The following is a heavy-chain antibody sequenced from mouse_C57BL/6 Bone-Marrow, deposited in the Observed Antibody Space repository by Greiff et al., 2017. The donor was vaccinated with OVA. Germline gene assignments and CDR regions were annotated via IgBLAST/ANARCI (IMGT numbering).Heavy chain of an antibody. CDR1: GFSLTSYG. CDR2: IWGGGST. D-gene: IGHD2-1*01. CDR3: AKGGYGNYEGYYAMDY. J-gene: IGHJ4*01. Sequence: VHLVESGPGLVAPSQSLSITCTVSGFSLTSYGVDWVRQPPGKGLEWLGVIWGGGSTNYNSALMSRLSISKDNSKSQVFLKMNSLQTDDTAMYYCAKGGYGNYEGYYAMDYWGQGTSVTVSS. V-gene: IGHV2-9*01.